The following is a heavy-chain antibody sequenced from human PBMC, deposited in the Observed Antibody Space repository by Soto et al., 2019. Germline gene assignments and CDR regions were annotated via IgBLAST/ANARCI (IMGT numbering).Heavy chain of an antibody. CDR2: ISYDGSNK. CDR1: GFTFSSYG. Sequence: GGSLRLSCAASGFTFSSYGMHWVRQAPGKGLEWVAVISYDGSNKYYADSVKGRFTISRDNSKNTLYLQMNSLRAEDTAVYYCAKVDEYSSSWYGRYYGMDVWGQGTTVTVSS. D-gene: IGHD6-13*01. J-gene: IGHJ6*02. V-gene: IGHV3-30*18. CDR3: AKVDEYSSSWYGRYYGMDV.